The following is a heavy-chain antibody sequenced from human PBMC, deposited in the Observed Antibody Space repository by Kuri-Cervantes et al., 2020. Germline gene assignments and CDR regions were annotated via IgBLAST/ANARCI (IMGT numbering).Heavy chain of an antibody. CDR3: ARAPEYSSIHYYFDY. CDR1: GYTFTSYG. Sequence: ASVKVSCKASGYTFTSYGISWVRQAPGQGLEWMGWISAYNAKTNYAQKLQGRVTMTTDTSTTTAYTELRSLRSDDTAVYYCARAPEYSSIHYYFDYWGQGTLVTVSS. V-gene: IGHV1-18*01. D-gene: IGHD5-18*01. CDR2: ISAYNAKT. J-gene: IGHJ4*02.